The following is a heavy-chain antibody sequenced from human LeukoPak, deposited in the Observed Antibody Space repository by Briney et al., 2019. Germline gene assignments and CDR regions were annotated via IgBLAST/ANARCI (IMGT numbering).Heavy chain of an antibody. CDR1: GFTFDDYA. J-gene: IGHJ2*01. V-gene: IGHV3-9*01. D-gene: IGHD3/OR15-3a*01. CDR3: AKDKGLAAGYFDL. CDR2: ISWKSGSV. Sequence: GRSLRLSCAASGFTFDDYAMYWVRQGPGKGLEWVSGISWKSGSVGYADSVKGRFTISRDNAKNSPYLQMNSLRAEDTALYYCAKDKGLAAGYFDLWGRGTLVTVSS.